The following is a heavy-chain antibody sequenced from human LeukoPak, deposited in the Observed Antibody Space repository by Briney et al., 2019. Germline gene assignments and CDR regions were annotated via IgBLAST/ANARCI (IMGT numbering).Heavy chain of an antibody. CDR2: FDPEDGET. Sequence: ASVKVSCKVSGYTLTELSMHRVRQAPGKGLEWMGGFDPEDGETIYAQKFQGRVTMTEDTSTDTAYMELSSLRSEDTAVYYCARVYWELLPMGYFQHWGQGTLVTVSS. CDR3: ARVYWELLPMGYFQH. J-gene: IGHJ1*01. D-gene: IGHD1-26*01. CDR1: GYTLTELS. V-gene: IGHV1-24*01.